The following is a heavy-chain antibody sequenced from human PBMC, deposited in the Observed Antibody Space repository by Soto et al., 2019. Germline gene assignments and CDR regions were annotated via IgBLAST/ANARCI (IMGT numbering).Heavy chain of an antibody. CDR3: ARDLFRFNYYGSGSPYYYYMDV. Sequence: GGSLRLSCAASGFTVSSNYMSWVRQAPGKGLEWVSVIYSGGSTYYADSVKGRFTISRDNSKNTRYLQMNSLRAEDTAVYYCARDLFRFNYYGSGSPYYYYMDVWGKGTTVTVSS. CDR2: IYSGGST. J-gene: IGHJ6*03. CDR1: GFTVSSNY. V-gene: IGHV3-66*01. D-gene: IGHD3-10*01.